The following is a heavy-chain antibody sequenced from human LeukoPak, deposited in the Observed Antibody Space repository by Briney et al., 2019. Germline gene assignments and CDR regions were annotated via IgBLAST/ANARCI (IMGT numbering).Heavy chain of an antibody. V-gene: IGHV4-30-4*01. J-gene: IGHJ4*02. CDR1: GGSISSGDYY. D-gene: IGHD2-2*01. CDR2: IYYSGST. Sequence: SETLSLTCTVSGGSISSGDYYWSWIRQPPGKGLEWIGYIYYSGSTTYNPSLKSRVTVSVDTSKNQFSLKLTSMTAADTAVYYCARGRLGRQHASFFDSWGQGTLVTVSS. CDR3: ARGRLGRQHASFFDS.